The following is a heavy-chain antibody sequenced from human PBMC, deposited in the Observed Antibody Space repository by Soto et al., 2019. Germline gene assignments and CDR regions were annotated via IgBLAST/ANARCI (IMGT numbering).Heavy chain of an antibody. V-gene: IGHV3-21*01. CDR2: ISSSSSYI. D-gene: IGHD2-2*01. J-gene: IGHJ3*02. Sequence: GGSLRLSCAASGFTVSSYSMNWVRQAPGKGLEWVSSISSSSSYIYYADSVKGRFTISRDNAKNSLYLQMNSLRAEDTAVYYRARGSTSHDAFDIWGQGTMVTVSS. CDR3: ARGSTSHDAFDI. CDR1: GFTVSSYS.